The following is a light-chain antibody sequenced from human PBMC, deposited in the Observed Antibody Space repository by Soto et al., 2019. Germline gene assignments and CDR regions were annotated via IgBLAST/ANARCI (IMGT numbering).Light chain of an antibody. CDR2: GAS. V-gene: IGKV3-15*01. CDR1: QSVSSN. J-gene: IGKJ4*01. Sequence: EIVMPQSPATLSVSPGVRATLSCRASQSVSSNLAWYQQKPGQAPRLLIYGASTRATGIPARFSGSGSGTEFTLTISSLQSEDFAVYYCQQYNNWPPLTFGGGTKVEIK. CDR3: QQYNNWPPLT.